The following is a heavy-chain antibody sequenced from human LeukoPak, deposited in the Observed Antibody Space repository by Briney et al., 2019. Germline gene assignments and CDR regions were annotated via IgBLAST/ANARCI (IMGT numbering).Heavy chain of an antibody. Sequence: SETLSLTCTVSGGSISSNYWSWIRQPPGKGLEWIGYIYYSGSTNYNPSLKSRVTISVDTSKNQFSLKLSSVTAADTAVYYCARLGLWVDFDYWGQGTLVTVSS. CDR3: ARLGLWVDFDY. D-gene: IGHD5-18*01. CDR1: GGSISSNY. V-gene: IGHV4-59*08. CDR2: IYYSGST. J-gene: IGHJ4*02.